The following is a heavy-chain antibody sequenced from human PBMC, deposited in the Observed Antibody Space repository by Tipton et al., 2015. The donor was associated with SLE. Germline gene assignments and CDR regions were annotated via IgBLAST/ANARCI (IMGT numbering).Heavy chain of an antibody. J-gene: IGHJ6*02. Sequence: GSLRLSCAVSGFTFSSNYMSWVRQAPGKGLEWVSVLYSGGSTYYADSVEGRFTISRDNSKNTLYLQMNSLRAEDTAVYYCARDGAGYCSSNSCYSTYYGMDVWGQGTTVTVSS. CDR3: ARDGAGYCSSNSCYSTYYGMDV. V-gene: IGHV3-53*05. CDR1: GFTFSSNY. D-gene: IGHD2-2*02. CDR2: LYSGGST.